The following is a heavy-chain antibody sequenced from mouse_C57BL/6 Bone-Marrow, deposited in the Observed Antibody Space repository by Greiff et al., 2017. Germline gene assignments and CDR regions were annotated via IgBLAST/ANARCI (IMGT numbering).Heavy chain of an antibody. CDR2: ISDGGSYT. CDR1: GFTFSSYA. Sequence: EVQGVEPGGGLVKPGGSLKLSCAASGFTFSSYAMSWVRQTPEKRLGWVATISDGGSYTYYPDNVKGRFTISRDNAKNNLDLQMSHLKSEDTAMYYCARAPDFYYFDYWGQGTTLTVSS. J-gene: IGHJ2*01. V-gene: IGHV5-4*01. CDR3: ARAPDFYYFDY.